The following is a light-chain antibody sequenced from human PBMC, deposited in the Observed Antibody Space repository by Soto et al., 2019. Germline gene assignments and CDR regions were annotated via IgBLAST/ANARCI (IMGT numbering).Light chain of an antibody. CDR1: QSVSSSY. Sequence: EIVLTQSPGTLSLSPGERATLSCRASQSVSSSYLAWYQQKPGQAPRLLIYGASSRATGIPDRFSGSGSATDFNLTISRLEPEDCEVYYCQQFGSSPPIFTFGPGTKVDIK. J-gene: IGKJ3*01. CDR3: QQFGSSPPIFT. CDR2: GAS. V-gene: IGKV3-20*01.